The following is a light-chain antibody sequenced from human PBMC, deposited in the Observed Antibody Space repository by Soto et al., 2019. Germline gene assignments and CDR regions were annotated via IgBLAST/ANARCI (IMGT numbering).Light chain of an antibody. V-gene: IGKV4-1*01. Sequence: VMTQSPDSLAVSLGERATINCKSSQTVLSSSDNKNYLAWFQQKPGQPPKLLISWASMRESGVPDRFSGSGSGTDFTLTISSLQAEDVAVYFCQQYHSDPITFGQGTRLEIK. CDR1: QTVLSSSDNKNY. CDR2: WAS. CDR3: QQYHSDPIT. J-gene: IGKJ5*01.